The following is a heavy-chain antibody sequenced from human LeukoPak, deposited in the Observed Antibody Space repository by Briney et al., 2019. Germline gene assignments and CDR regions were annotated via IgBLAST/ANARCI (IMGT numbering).Heavy chain of an antibody. Sequence: PGGSLRLSCAASGFTFSSYEMSWVRQAPGKGLEWVSTIRGSGESTHYADSVQGRFTISRDNSLYTVYLQMDSLRGDDTAVYYCAKDRISYTTSPGELSHWGQGTLVIVSS. CDR3: AKDRISYTTSPGELSH. CDR2: IRGSGEST. V-gene: IGHV3-23*01. D-gene: IGHD3-10*01. J-gene: IGHJ4*02. CDR1: GFTFSSYE.